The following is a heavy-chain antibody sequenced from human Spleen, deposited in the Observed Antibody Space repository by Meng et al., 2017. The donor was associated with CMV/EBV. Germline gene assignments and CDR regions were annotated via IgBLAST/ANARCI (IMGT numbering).Heavy chain of an antibody. D-gene: IGHD3-22*01. Sequence: GESLKISCAASGVIFRSYSMNWVRQAPGKGLEWVSYITSSSSTRYYVDSVKGRFTISRDNAKNSVYLQMNSLRAEDTAVYYCARGFYYYDSSGYYYAYWGQGTLVTVSS. V-gene: IGHV3-48*04. CDR3: ARGFYYYDSSGYYYAY. CDR2: ITSSSSTR. J-gene: IGHJ4*02. CDR1: GVIFRSYS.